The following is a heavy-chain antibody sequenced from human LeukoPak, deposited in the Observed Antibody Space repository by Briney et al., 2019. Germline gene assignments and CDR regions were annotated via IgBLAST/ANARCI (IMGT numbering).Heavy chain of an antibody. CDR2: VNYRGYT. D-gene: IGHD4-17*01. V-gene: IGHV4-34*01. Sequence: SETLSLTCAVSGTSFSSYYWSWIRQPPGKGPEWIGEVNYRGYTNDNPSLKSRVTISVDTSKNQFSLRLRSVTAADTAVYFCARMTTGHDFWGQGTLVTVSS. CDR3: ARMTTGHDF. J-gene: IGHJ4*02. CDR1: GTSFSSYY.